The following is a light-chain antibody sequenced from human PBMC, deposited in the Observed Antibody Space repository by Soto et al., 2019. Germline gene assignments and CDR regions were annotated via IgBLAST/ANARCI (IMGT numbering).Light chain of an antibody. CDR1: QSISSS. V-gene: IGKV1-5*03. CDR3: QQYNSYSRT. CDR2: MAS. Sequence: DIQMTQSPSTLSASVGDRVTITCRASQSISSSLAWYQQKPGKAPKLLIYMASSLESGVPSRFSGSGSGTEFTLTITSLQPDDFATYYCQQYNSYSRTFGQGTKVAIK. J-gene: IGKJ1*01.